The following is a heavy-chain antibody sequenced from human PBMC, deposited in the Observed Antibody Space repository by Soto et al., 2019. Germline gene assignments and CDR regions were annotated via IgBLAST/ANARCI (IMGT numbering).Heavy chain of an antibody. V-gene: IGHV3-23*01. J-gene: IGHJ2*01. D-gene: IGHD2-2*01. CDR2: ISGGGDAT. CDR3: ARKIPGSTSRPDYWYFDL. CDR1: GFTFINYA. Sequence: EVHLLESGGGLVPPVGSLRLACAGSGFTFINYAMNWVRQAPGKGLEWVSTISGGGDATFFAESVRGRFTISRDNSKNTVTLQMNNLGVDDTAVYFCARKIPGSTSRPDYWYFDLWGRGPLAIGS.